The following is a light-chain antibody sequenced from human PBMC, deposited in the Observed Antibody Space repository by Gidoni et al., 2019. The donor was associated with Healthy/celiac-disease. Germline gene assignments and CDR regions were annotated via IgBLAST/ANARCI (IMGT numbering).Light chain of an antibody. CDR3: QSYDSSLSGHVV. V-gene: IGLV1-40*01. J-gene: IGLJ2*01. CDR2: GNS. Sequence: QSVLTQPPSVSGAPGQRVTISCTGSSSNIGAGYDVHWYQQLPGTAPNLLIYGNSNRPSGVPDRFSGSKSGTSASLAITRLQAEDEADYYCQSYDSSLSGHVVFGGGTKLTVL. CDR1: SSNIGAGYD.